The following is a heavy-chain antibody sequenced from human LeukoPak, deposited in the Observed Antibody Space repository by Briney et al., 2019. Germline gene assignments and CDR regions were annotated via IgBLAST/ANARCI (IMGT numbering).Heavy chain of an antibody. Sequence: PGGSLRLSCAASGFTFSSYAMGWVRQAPGKGLEWVSAITASGGNTYYADSVKGRFTISRDNSKNTLYLQVNSLRAEDTAVYYCAKELGATTHYWGQGTLVTVSS. V-gene: IGHV3-23*01. CDR2: ITASGGNT. CDR3: AKELGATTHY. CDR1: GFTFSSYA. D-gene: IGHD1-26*01. J-gene: IGHJ4*02.